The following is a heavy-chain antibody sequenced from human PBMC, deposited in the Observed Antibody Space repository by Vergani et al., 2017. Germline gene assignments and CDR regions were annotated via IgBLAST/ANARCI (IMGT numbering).Heavy chain of an antibody. CDR2: ISNDGRHT. J-gene: IGHJ6*04. CDR3: RGEMDV. Sequence: VQLVESGGGLVLPGGSLRLSCADSGFTFSGYGMNWVRQAPGKGLEWVALISNDGRHTYYADSVRGRFSISRDNSKNTLYLQMNSLRTEDTANYYCRGEMDVWGKGTTVTVSS. V-gene: IGHV3-30*03. CDR1: GFTFSGYG.